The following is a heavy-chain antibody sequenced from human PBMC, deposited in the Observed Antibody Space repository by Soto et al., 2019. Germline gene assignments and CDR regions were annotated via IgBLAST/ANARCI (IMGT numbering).Heavy chain of an antibody. V-gene: IGHV4-31*03. CDR3: AREVGDHGILTGYYIDY. D-gene: IGHD3-9*01. CDR2: IYYSGST. CDR1: GGSISGGGYY. J-gene: IGHJ4*02. Sequence: NPSETLSLTCTVSGGSISGGGYYWSWIRQHPGKGLEWIGYIYYSGSTYYNPSLKSRVTISVDTSKNQFSLKLSSVTAADTAVYYCAREVGDHGILTGYYIDYWGQGTLVTVSS.